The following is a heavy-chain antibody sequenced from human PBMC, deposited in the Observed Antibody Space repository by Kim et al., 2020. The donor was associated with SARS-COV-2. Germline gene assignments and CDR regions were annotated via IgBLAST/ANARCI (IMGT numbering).Heavy chain of an antibody. V-gene: IGHV1-69*13. J-gene: IGHJ4*02. CDR2: IIPIFGTA. D-gene: IGHD2-2*01. Sequence: SVKVSCKASGGTFSSYAISWVRQAPGQGLEWMGGIIPIFGTANYAQKFQGRVTITADESTSTAYMELSSLRSEDTAVYYCARVYCSSTSCYEYYFDYWGQGTLVTVSS. CDR1: GGTFSSYA. CDR3: ARVYCSSTSCYEYYFDY.